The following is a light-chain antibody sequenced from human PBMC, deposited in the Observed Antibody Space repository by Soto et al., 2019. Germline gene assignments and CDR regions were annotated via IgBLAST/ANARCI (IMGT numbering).Light chain of an antibody. CDR2: EVR. CDR1: IRDVGAYNL. Sequence: QSVLTQPASVSGSPGQSITISCAGTIRDVGAYNLVSWYQQYPGRAPQLILYEVRNRPSGISFRFSGFKSGNTASLTISGLQAEDEADYYRSSFTSKSTLIFGGGTKLTVL. J-gene: IGLJ2*01. CDR3: SSFTSKSTLI. V-gene: IGLV2-14*01.